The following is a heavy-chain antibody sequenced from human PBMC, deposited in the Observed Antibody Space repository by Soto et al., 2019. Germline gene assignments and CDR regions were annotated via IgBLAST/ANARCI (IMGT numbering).Heavy chain of an antibody. D-gene: IGHD6-6*01. CDR1: GGSISSSSYY. CDR3: ARESNRYSSSPFFDY. Sequence: SETLSLTCTVSGGSISSSSYYWGWIRQPPGKGLEWIGSIYYSGSTYYNPSLKSRVTISVDTSKNQFSLKLSSVTAADTAVYYCARESNRYSSSPFFDYWGQGTLVTVSS. V-gene: IGHV4-39*02. J-gene: IGHJ4*02. CDR2: IYYSGST.